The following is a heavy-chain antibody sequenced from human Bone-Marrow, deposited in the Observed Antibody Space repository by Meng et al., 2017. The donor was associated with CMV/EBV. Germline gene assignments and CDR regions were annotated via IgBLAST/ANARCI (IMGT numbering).Heavy chain of an antibody. V-gene: IGHV3-21*01. J-gene: IGHJ3*02. CDR1: GFTFSSYS. CDR3: ASHIVVPAAFPLFDI. CDR2: ISSSSSYI. Sequence: GESLKISCAASGFTFSSYSMNWVRQAPGKGLEWVSSISSSSSYIYYADSVKGRFTISRDNAKNSLYLQMNSLRAEDTAVYYCASHIVVPAAFPLFDIWGQGTMVTVSS. D-gene: IGHD2-2*01.